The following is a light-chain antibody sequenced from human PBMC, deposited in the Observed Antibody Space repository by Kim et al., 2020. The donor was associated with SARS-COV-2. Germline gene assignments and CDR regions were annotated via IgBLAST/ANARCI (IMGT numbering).Light chain of an antibody. CDR2: QDK. Sequence: SASTGQTATITCTGDRMGNKYASWYKQKPGQSPLVDIYQDKERPSGVPGRFSGSNSGNTATLTISETQPMDDADYYCQAWNSNTGVFGPGTKVTVL. J-gene: IGLJ1*01. V-gene: IGLV3-1*01. CDR1: RMGNKY. CDR3: QAWNSNTGV.